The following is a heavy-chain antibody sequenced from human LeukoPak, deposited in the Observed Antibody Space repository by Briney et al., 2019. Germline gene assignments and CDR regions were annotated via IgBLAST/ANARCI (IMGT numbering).Heavy chain of an antibody. CDR1: GFTFRSYA. CDR2: ISGSGGST. J-gene: IGHJ4*02. CDR3: AKANRGDYVEADY. D-gene: IGHD4-17*01. V-gene: IGHV3-23*01. Sequence: GGSLRLSCAASGFTFRSYAMSWVRQAPGKGLEWVSAISGSGGSTYYADSVKGRFTISRDNSKNTLYLQMNSLRAEDTAVYYCAKANRGDYVEADYWGQGTLVTVSS.